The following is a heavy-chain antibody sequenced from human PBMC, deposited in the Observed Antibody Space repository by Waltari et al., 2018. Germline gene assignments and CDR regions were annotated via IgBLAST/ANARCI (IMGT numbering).Heavy chain of an antibody. CDR2: IYWNDNK. J-gene: IGHJ4*02. CDR3: AHRPQVGATTGLDY. D-gene: IGHD1-26*01. Sequence: QITLKESGPTLVQPTQTLTLTCTFSGFSLSPRGVGVGWIRQPPGKALGWLALIYWNDNKRYSPSLKSRLTITKDTSKNQVVLTMTNRDPVDTATYYWAHRPQVGATTGLDYWGQGTLVTVSS. CDR1: GFSLSPRGVG. V-gene: IGHV2-5*01.